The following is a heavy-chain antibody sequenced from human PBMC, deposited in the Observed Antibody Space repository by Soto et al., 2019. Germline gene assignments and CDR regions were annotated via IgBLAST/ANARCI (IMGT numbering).Heavy chain of an antibody. CDR2: VSHDGRNT. J-gene: IGHJ4*02. CDR3: AKGGRQWLVTSDFNY. V-gene: IGHV3-30*18. Sequence: VQLVESGGGVVQPGRSLRLSCAASRFTFSDYAMHWVRQAPGKGLEWVAGVSHDGRNTHYADSVKGRFNISRDSSKNTVSLEMTSLRAEDTAVYYCAKGGRQWLVTSDFNYWGQGALVTVSS. CDR1: RFTFSDYA. D-gene: IGHD6-19*01.